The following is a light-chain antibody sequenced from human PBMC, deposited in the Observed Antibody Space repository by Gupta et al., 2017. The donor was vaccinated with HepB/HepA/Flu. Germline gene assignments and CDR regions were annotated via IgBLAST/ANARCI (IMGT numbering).Light chain of an antibody. J-gene: IGLJ2*01. CDR1: KLGHEY. Sequence: SYELTQLPSVSVSPGQTAPLACSGDKLGHEYVSWYQQKPGQSPVMVIYQDIKRPSGIPERFSGSNSGNTATLTISGTQAMDEADYYCQACDTNNLLFGGGTKLTVL. V-gene: IGLV3-1*01. CDR3: QACDTNNLL. CDR2: QDI.